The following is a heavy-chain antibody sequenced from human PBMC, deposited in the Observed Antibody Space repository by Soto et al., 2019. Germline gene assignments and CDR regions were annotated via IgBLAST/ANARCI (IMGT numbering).Heavy chain of an antibody. V-gene: IGHV3-9*01. J-gene: IGHJ6*02. Sequence: EVQLVESGGGLVQPGRSLRLSCAASGFTFDDYAMHWVRQVPGKGLQWVSGLSWNGVTIGYAASVKGRFTISRDNAKXSXYXXMNGVRPDDTALYYCAASRAYDSSDYSGFPYGMDVWGLGTTVTVS. CDR1: GFTFDDYA. D-gene: IGHD3-22*01. CDR3: AASRAYDSSDYSGFPYGMDV. CDR2: LSWNGVTI.